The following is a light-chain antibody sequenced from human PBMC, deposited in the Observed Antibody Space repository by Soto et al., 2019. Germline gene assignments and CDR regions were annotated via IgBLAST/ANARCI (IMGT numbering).Light chain of an antibody. CDR2: GAS. Sequence: EIVLTQSPGTLSLSPGERATLSCRASQSVSSRLAWYQQKPGQAPRLLISGASSRATGIPDRFSGSGSATDFTLTISRLEPEDFAVYYCQQYGSSPWTFGQGTKVEIK. J-gene: IGKJ1*01. CDR1: QSVSSR. V-gene: IGKV3-20*01. CDR3: QQYGSSPWT.